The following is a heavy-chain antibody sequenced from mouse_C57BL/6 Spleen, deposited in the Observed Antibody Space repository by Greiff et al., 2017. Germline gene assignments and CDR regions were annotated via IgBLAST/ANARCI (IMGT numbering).Heavy chain of an antibody. V-gene: IGHV1-80*01. CDR2: IYPGDGET. D-gene: IGHD2-1*01. CDR3: ARKGGLLLYNAMDY. CDR1: GYAFSSYW. J-gene: IGHJ4*01. Sequence: QVQLKESGAELVKPGASVKISCKASGYAFSSYWMNWVKQRPGKGLEWIGQIYPGDGETNYNGKFKGKATLTADKSSSTAYMQLSSLTSEDSAVYFCARKGGLLLYNAMDYWGQGTSVTVSS.